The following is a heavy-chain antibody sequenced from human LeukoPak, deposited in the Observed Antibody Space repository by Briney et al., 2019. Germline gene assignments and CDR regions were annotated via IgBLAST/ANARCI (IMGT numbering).Heavy chain of an antibody. CDR1: GGTFSSYA. J-gene: IGHJ3*02. D-gene: IGHD3-22*01. V-gene: IGHV1-69*06. CDR2: IIPIFGTA. CDR3: ARRENYYDSSGYSPRAFDI. Sequence: GASVKVSCKASGGTFSSYAISWVRQAPGQGLEWMGGIIPIFGTANYAQKFQGRVTITADKSTSTAYMELSSLRSEDTAVYYCARRENYYDSSGYSPRAFDIWGQGTMVTVSS.